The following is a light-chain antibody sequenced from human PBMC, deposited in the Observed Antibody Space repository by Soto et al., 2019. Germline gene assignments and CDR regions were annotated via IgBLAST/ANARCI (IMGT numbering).Light chain of an antibody. CDR1: SSDVGGYDY. Sequence: QSALTQPASVSGSPGQSITISCTGTSSDVGGYDYVSWYQLRPGKAPKLMVFEVSNRPSGVSYRFSGSKSGNTASLTISGLQAEDEADYFCSSYSSSTAYLFGTGTKVTVL. CDR3: SSYSSSTAYL. CDR2: EVS. J-gene: IGLJ1*01. V-gene: IGLV2-14*01.